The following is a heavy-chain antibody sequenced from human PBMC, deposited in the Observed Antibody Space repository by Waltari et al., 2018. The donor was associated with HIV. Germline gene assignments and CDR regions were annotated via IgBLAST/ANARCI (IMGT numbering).Heavy chain of an antibody. CDR3: AKDMGIAARRVFDY. Sequence: QVQLVESGGGVVQHGRSMRLSCAASGFTFSSYGMLWVRQAPGKGLEWVAVISYDGSNKYYADSVKGRFTISRDNSKNTLYLQMNSLRAEDTAVYYCAKDMGIAARRVFDYWGQGTLVTVSS. CDR2: ISYDGSNK. V-gene: IGHV3-30*18. J-gene: IGHJ4*02. D-gene: IGHD6-6*01. CDR1: GFTFSSYG.